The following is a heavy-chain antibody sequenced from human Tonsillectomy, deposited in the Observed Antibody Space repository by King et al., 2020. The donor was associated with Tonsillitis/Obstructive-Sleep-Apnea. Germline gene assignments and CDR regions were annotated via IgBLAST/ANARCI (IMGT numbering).Heavy chain of an antibody. V-gene: IGHV3-21*01. Sequence: QLVQSGGGLVKPGGSLRLSCAASGFTFSSYSMNWVRQAPGKGLEWVSSISSSSSYIYYADSVKGRFTISRDNAKNSLYLQMNILRAEDTAVYYCARGAHIVVAISIEGNWYFDLWGRGTLVTVSS. CDR2: ISSSSSYI. CDR1: GFTFSSYS. J-gene: IGHJ2*01. CDR3: ARGAHIVVAISIEGNWYFDL. D-gene: IGHD2-21*01.